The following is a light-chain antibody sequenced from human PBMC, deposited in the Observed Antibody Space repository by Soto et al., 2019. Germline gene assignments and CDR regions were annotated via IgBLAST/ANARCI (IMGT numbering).Light chain of an antibody. CDR2: AAS. CDR1: QSITNY. J-gene: IGKJ1*01. Sequence: DIQLAQSPSSLSASVGYRVTITCRASQSITNYLNWYQQKPGKAPELLIYAASTLQRGVPSRFSGSGSGTEFAFTISSLQPEDFATYYCQQTYITPRTFGQGTKVEVK. V-gene: IGKV1-39*01. CDR3: QQTYITPRT.